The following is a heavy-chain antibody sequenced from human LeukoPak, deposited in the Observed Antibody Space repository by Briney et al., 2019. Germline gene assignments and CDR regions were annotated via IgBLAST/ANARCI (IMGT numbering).Heavy chain of an antibody. CDR1: GGSFSGYY. V-gene: IGHV4-34*01. CDR2: INHSGST. CDR3: ARVSKKRGQNYYYYGMDV. D-gene: IGHD3/OR15-3a*01. Sequence: SETLSLTCAVYGGSFSGYYWSWIRQPPGKGLEWIGEINHSGSTNYNPSLKSRVTISVDRSKNQFSLKLSSVTAADTAVYYCARVSKKRGQNYYYYGMDVWGQGTTVTVSS. J-gene: IGHJ6*02.